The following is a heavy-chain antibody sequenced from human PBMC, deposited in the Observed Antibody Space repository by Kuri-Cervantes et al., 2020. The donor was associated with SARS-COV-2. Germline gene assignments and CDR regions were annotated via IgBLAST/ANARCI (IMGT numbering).Heavy chain of an antibody. D-gene: IGHD2-15*01. Sequence: SVKVSCKASGGTFSSYAISWVRQAPGQGLEWMGGIIPIFGTANYAQKFQGRVTITADKSTSTAYMELSSLRSEDTAVYYCARDTNCSGGSCYIADAFDIWGQGTRVTVSS. CDR1: GGTFSSYA. J-gene: IGHJ3*02. V-gene: IGHV1-69*06. CDR2: IIPIFGTA. CDR3: ARDTNCSGGSCYIADAFDI.